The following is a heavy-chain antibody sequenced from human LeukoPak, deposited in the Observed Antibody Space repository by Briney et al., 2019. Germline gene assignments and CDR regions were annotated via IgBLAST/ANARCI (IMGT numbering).Heavy chain of an antibody. Sequence: GSLRLSCAASGFTFSSYAMHWVRQAPGKGLEWVAVISYDGSNKYYADSVKGRFTISRDNSKNTLYLQMNSLRAEDTAVYYCARVRPPYSSGWNWFDPWGQGTLVTVSS. D-gene: IGHD6-19*01. CDR2: ISYDGSNK. CDR3: ARVRPPYSSGWNWFDP. V-gene: IGHV3-30-3*01. J-gene: IGHJ5*02. CDR1: GFTFSSYA.